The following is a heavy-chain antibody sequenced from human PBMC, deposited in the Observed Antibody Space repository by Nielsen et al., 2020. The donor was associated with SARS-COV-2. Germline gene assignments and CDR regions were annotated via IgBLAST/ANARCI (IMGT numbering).Heavy chain of an antibody. CDR3: AKVAIYGVIDY. CDR1: GFTFSSYW. D-gene: IGHD4-17*01. Sequence: GGSLRLSCAASGFTFSSYWMSWVRQAPGKGLEWVANIKQDGSEKYYVDSVKGRFTISRDNAKNSLYLQMNSLRAEDTAVYYCAKVAIYGVIDYWGQGTLVTVSS. J-gene: IGHJ4*02. V-gene: IGHV3-7*03. CDR2: IKQDGSEK.